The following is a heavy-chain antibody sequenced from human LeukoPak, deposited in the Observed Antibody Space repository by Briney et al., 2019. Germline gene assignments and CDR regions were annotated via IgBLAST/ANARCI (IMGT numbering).Heavy chain of an antibody. CDR1: GYTFTSYA. D-gene: IGHD6-19*01. V-gene: IGHV1-3*01. Sequence: ASVKVSCKASGYTFTSYAMHWVRQAPGQRLEWMGWINAGNGNTKYSQKFQGRVTITRDTSASTAYMELSSLRSEDTAVYYCAGVHPLGWPYFDYWGQGTLVTVSS. J-gene: IGHJ4*02. CDR3: AGVHPLGWPYFDY. CDR2: INAGNGNT.